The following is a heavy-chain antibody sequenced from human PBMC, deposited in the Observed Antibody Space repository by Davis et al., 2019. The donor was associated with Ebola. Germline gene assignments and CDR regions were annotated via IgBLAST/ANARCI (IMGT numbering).Heavy chain of an antibody. V-gene: IGHV5-51*01. J-gene: IGHJ6*02. CDR2: IYPGDSDT. CDR1: GYNFATYW. CDR3: ASHPYYYYGMDV. Sequence: GESLKISCKTSGYNFATYWIGWVRQMPGKGLEWMGIIYPGDSDTRYSSSFQGHVTISADKSISTAYLQWSSLKASDTAMYYCASHPYYYYGMDVWGQGTTVTVSS.